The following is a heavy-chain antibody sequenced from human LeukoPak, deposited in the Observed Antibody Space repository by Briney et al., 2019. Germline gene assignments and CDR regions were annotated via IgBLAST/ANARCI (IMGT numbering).Heavy chain of an antibody. CDR3: ARDPYSGGYGDYYYYYMDL. CDR2: ITSSSSYI. CDR1: GFTFSSYG. Sequence: GSLRLSCAASGFTFSSYGMSWVRQAPGKGLEWVSSITSSSSYIYYADSVKGRFTISRDNAKNSLYLQMNSLRAEDTAVYYCARDPYSGGYGDYYYYYMDLWGQGTTVTISS. V-gene: IGHV3-21*01. D-gene: IGHD1-26*01. J-gene: IGHJ6*03.